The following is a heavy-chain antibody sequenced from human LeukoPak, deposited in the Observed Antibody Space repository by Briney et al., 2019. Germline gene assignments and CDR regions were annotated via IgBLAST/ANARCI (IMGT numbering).Heavy chain of an antibody. J-gene: IGHJ4*01. CDR1: GFTFSSYA. CDR2: VTSRGVGT. Sequence: GGSLRLSCTDSGFTFSSYALAWVRQAPGKGLEWVAAVTSRGVGTHYADSMKGRFTISRDNSKNTIYLQMNSLRAEDTAIYYCGSDPNGDYVGALGYWGRGTLVTVSS. D-gene: IGHD4-17*01. CDR3: GSDPNGDYVGALGY. V-gene: IGHV3-23*01.